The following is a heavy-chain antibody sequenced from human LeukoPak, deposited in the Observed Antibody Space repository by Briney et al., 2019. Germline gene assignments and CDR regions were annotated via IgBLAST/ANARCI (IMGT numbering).Heavy chain of an antibody. D-gene: IGHD2-2*01. Sequence: GASVKVSCKASGYTFTAYSMHWVRQVPGQGLEWMGWIKPNSGDTNYAQKFQGRVTMTRDTSISAAYMELGRLRSDDTAVYYCASTLGYCTSSSCPDIDYWGQGTLVTVSS. CDR1: GYTFTAYS. V-gene: IGHV1-2*02. CDR2: IKPNSGDT. CDR3: ASTLGYCTSSSCPDIDY. J-gene: IGHJ4*02.